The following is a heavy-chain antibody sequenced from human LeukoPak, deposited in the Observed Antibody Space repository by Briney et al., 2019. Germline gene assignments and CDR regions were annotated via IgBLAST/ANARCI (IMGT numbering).Heavy chain of an antibody. Sequence: SETLSLTCAVSGGSISSSNWWSWVRQPPGKGVGWIGEIYHSGSTNYNPSLKSRVTISVDKSKNQFSLKLSSVTAADTAVYYCARGPSGWYTVDYWGQGTLVTVSS. V-gene: IGHV4-4*02. CDR2: IYHSGST. CDR3: ARGPSGWYTVDY. D-gene: IGHD6-19*01. J-gene: IGHJ4*02. CDR1: GGSISSSNW.